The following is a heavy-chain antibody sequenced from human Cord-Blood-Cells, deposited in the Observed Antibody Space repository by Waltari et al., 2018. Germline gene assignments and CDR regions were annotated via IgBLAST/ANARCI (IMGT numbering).Heavy chain of an antibody. V-gene: IGHV1-69*01. Sequence: ISWVRQAPGQGLEWMGGIIPIFGTANYAQKFQGRVTITADESTSTAYMELSSLRSEDTAVYYCARPTGAKGRLNDAFDIWGQGTMVTVSS. J-gene: IGHJ3*02. CDR2: IIPIFGTA. CDR3: ARPTGAKGRLNDAFDI. D-gene: IGHD7-27*01.